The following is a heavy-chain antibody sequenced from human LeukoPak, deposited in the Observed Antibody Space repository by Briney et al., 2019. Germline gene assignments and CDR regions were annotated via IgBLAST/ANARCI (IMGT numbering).Heavy chain of an antibody. CDR3: ARDGSGWPYYYYGMDV. V-gene: IGHV3-48*03. CDR2: ISSSGSTT. CDR1: GFTFSSYE. J-gene: IGHJ6*02. D-gene: IGHD6-19*01. Sequence: GRSLRLSCAASGFTFSSYEMNWVRQPPGKGLEWVSYISSSGSTTSYADSVKGRFTISRENAKNSLYLQMISLRAEDTAVYYCARDGSGWPYYYYGMDVWGQGTTVTVSS.